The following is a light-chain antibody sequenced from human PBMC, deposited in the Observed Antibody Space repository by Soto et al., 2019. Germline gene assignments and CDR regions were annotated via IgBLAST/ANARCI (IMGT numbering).Light chain of an antibody. CDR2: GAS. V-gene: IGKV3-20*01. J-gene: IGKJ1*01. CDR3: HQYGSAPWT. CDR1: QSVTDNY. Sequence: DNVLTQSPGTLSSSPGVRATLSCRSSQSVTDNYLAWYQHKPGQAPRLLIYGASSRATGIPDRFSGSGSGTDFTLTISRLEPEDFAVYYCHQYGSAPWTFGQGTKVDIK.